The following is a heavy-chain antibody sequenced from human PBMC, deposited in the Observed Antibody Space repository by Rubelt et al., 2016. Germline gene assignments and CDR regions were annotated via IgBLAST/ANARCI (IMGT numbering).Heavy chain of an antibody. J-gene: IGHJ5*02. CDR2: IDPSDSYT. D-gene: IGHD4-23*01. Sequence: EVQLVQSGAEVKKPGEFLKISCKGSGYSFTSYWIGWVRQMPGKGLEWMGRIDPSDSYTNYSPSFQGHVTISADKSISTAYLQWSSLKASDTAMYYCARHAGDGGNSEDWFDPWGQGTLVTVSS. V-gene: IGHV5-10-1*01. CDR1: GYSFTSYW. CDR3: ARHAGDGGNSEDWFDP.